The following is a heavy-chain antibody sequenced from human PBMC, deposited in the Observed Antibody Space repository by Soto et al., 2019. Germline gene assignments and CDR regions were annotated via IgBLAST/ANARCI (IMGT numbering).Heavy chain of an antibody. D-gene: IGHD3-3*01. CDR1: GYTFTSYD. CDR2: MNPNSGNT. V-gene: IGHV1-8*01. CDR3: ARGRRFYDFWSGYLPAHFDY. Sequence: QVQLVQSGAEVKKPGASVKVSCKASGYTFTSYDINWVRQATGQGLEWMGWMNPNSGNTGYAQKFQGRITLTRNTSISTAYMELSRLRSEDTAVYYCARGRRFYDFWSGYLPAHFDYWGQGTLVTVSS. J-gene: IGHJ4*02.